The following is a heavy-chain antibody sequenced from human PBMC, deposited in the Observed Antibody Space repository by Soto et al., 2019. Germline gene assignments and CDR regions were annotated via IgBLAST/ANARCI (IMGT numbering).Heavy chain of an antibody. V-gene: IGHV4-39*01. J-gene: IGHJ6*02. CDR1: GASISDSSYF. CDR3: ASAAAGTWGGGYGMDV. D-gene: IGHD6-13*01. CDR2: IYYSGIT. Sequence: PSETLALTCTVSGASISDSSYFWGWIRQPPGKGLECIGSIYYSGITHYNPSLKSRVTISVDTSKNQFSLQLNSVTPEDTAVYYCASAAAGTWGGGYGMDVWGQGTTVTVSS.